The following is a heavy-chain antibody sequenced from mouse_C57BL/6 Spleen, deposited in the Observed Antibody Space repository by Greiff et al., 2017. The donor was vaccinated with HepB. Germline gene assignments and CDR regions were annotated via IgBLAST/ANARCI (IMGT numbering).Heavy chain of an antibody. CDR1: GFTFSSYA. CDR3: TRDRHYYGSRGWFAY. Sequence: EVKLMESGEGLVKPGGSLKLSCAASGFTFSSYAMSWVRQTPEKRLEWVAYISSGGDYIYYADTVKGRFTISRDNARNTLYLQMSSLKSEDTAMYYCTRDRHYYGSRGWFAYWGQVTLVTVSA. V-gene: IGHV5-9-1*02. D-gene: IGHD1-1*01. CDR2: ISSGGDYI. J-gene: IGHJ3*01.